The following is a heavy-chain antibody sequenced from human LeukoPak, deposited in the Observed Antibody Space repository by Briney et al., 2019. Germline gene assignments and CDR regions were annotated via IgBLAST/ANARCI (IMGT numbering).Heavy chain of an antibody. CDR2: IIPIFGIA. CDR1: GGTFSRYA. D-gene: IGHD3-22*01. CDR3: AREYDSSGYLDY. V-gene: IGHV1-69*04. J-gene: IGHJ4*02. Sequence: SVKVSCKASGGTFSRYAISWVRQAPGQGLEWMGRIIPIFGIANYAQKFQGRVTITADKSTSTAYMEPSSLRSEDTAVYYCAREYDSSGYLDYWGQGTLVTVSS.